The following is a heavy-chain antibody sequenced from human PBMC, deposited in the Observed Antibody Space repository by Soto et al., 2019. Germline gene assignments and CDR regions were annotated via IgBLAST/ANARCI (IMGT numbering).Heavy chain of an antibody. J-gene: IGHJ4*02. CDR3: ARELQGLYYFDY. D-gene: IGHD4-4*01. CDR2: INAGNGDS. CDR1: EYTFSSYT. V-gene: IGHV1-3*01. Sequence: ASVKVSCKASEYTFSSYTLHWVRQAPGQRLEWMGWINAGNGDSKYSQKFQGRVSISRDTSASTASMEMSSLTSEDTAVYYCARELQGLYYFDYWGQGTLVTVSS.